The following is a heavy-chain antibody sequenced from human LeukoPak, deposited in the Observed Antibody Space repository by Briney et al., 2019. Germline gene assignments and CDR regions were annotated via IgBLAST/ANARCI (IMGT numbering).Heavy chain of an antibody. J-gene: IGHJ4*02. CDR1: GFTFSSYA. V-gene: IGHV3-23*01. CDR3: AKGGGSRLITMVRGVSTEFDY. Sequence: QPGGSLRLSCTASGFTFSSYAMSWVRQAPGKGLEWVSAISGSGGSTYYADSVKGRFTISRDNSKNTLYLQMNSLRAEDTAVYYCAKGGGSRLITMVRGVSTEFDYWGQGTLVTVSS. D-gene: IGHD3-10*01. CDR2: ISGSGGST.